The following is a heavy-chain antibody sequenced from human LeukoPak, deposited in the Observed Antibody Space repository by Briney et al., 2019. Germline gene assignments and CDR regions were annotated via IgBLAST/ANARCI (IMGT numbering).Heavy chain of an antibody. CDR3: ARVNDYVWGSYRQIPTYDY. Sequence: PSETLSLTWTVSGGSISSYYWSWIRQPPAKGLEWIGYIYYSGSTNYNPSLKSRVTISVDTSKNQFSLKLSSVTAADTAVYYCARVNDYVWGSYRQIPTYDYWGQGTLVTVSS. D-gene: IGHD3-16*02. J-gene: IGHJ4*02. V-gene: IGHV4-59*01. CDR2: IYYSGST. CDR1: GGSISSYY.